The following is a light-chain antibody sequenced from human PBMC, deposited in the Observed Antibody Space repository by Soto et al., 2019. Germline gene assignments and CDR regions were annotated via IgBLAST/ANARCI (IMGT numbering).Light chain of an antibody. CDR1: QSISSW. CDR2: DAS. CDR3: QQYNSYSYT. Sequence: DIQMTQSPSTLSASVGDRVTITCRASQSISSWLAWYQQKPGKAPKLLIYDASRLESGVPSRFSGSGSGTEFTLTISILQPDDFATYYCQQYNSYSYTFGQGNKLEIK. J-gene: IGKJ2*01. V-gene: IGKV1-5*01.